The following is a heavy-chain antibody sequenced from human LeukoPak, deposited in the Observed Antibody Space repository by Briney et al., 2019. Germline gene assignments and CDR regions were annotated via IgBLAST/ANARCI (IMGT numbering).Heavy chain of an antibody. Sequence: SETLSLTCTVSGGSISNSYYWGWIRQPPGKGLEWIGSIYYSGSTYYNPSLKSRVTISVDTSKNQFSLKLSSVTAVDTAVYYCARKENVYYYFDYWGQGTLVTVSS. CDR2: IYYSGST. J-gene: IGHJ4*02. D-gene: IGHD3-10*01. CDR1: GGSISNSYY. V-gene: IGHV4-39*07. CDR3: ARKENVYYYFDY.